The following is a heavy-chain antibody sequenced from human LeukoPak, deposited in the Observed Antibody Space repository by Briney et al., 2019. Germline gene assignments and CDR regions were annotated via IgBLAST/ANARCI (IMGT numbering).Heavy chain of an antibody. CDR2: IYPGDSGT. CDR1: GYLFSNYW. J-gene: IGHJ5*02. Sequence: GESLKISCKGSGYLFSNYWIGWVRQMPGKGLEWMGIIYPGDSGTKYSPSFQGQVTISADKSINTAYLQWSSLQASDTAMYYCARRRGYSGYDFWFDPWGQGTLVTVSS. CDR3: ARRRGYSGYDFWFDP. V-gene: IGHV5-51*01. D-gene: IGHD5-12*01.